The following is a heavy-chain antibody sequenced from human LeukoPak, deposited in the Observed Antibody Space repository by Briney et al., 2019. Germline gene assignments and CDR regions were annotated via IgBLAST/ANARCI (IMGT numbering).Heavy chain of an antibody. CDR1: GYTFTGYY. V-gene: IGHV1-2*02. J-gene: IGHJ4*02. CDR2: VNPNSGGT. Sequence: GASVKVSCTASGYTFTGYYMHWVRQAPGQGLGWRGWVNPNSGGTNYAQKFQGRVTMTRDTSISTAYMELSRLRSDDTAVYYCAKPHYYYDSSGYGYWGQGTLVTVSS. CDR3: AKPHYYYDSSGYGY. D-gene: IGHD3-22*01.